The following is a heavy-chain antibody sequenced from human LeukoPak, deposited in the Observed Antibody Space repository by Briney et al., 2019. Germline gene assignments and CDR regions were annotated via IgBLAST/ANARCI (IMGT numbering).Heavy chain of an antibody. J-gene: IGHJ3*02. CDR3: ATGPVVAASAFDI. D-gene: IGHD2-15*01. V-gene: IGHV1-2*02. Sequence: GASVKVSCKASGYTFTGYYMHWVRQAPGQGLEWMGWINPNSGGTNYAQKFQGRVTMTRDTSISTAYMELSRLRSDDTAVYYCATGPVVAASAFDIWGQGTMVTVSS. CDR1: GYTFTGYY. CDR2: INPNSGGT.